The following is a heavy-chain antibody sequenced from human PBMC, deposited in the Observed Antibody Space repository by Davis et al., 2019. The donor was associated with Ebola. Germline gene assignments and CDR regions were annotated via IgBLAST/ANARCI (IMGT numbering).Heavy chain of an antibody. Sequence: SVNVSCKASGGTFSSYAISWVRQAPGQGLEWMGRIIPILGIANYAQKFQGRVTITADKSTSTAYMELSSLRTEDTAVYYCESSGGGDSNGYYRYYYYYGMDVWGQGTTVTVSS. CDR2: IIPILGIA. D-gene: IGHD3-22*01. CDR1: GGTFSSYA. CDR3: ESSGGGDSNGYYRYYYYYGMDV. V-gene: IGHV1-69*04. J-gene: IGHJ6*02.